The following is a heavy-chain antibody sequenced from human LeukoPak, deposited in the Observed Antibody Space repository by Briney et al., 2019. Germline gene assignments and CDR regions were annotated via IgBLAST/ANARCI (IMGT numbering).Heavy chain of an antibody. CDR2: IKQDGSEK. D-gene: IGHD3-3*01. CDR1: GFTFSDYA. V-gene: IGHV3-7*01. Sequence: PGRSLRLSCTASGFTFSDYAMSWVRQAPGKGLEWVANIKQDGSEKYYVDSVKGRFTISRDNAKNSLYLQMNSLRAEDTAVYYCARDRFLEWLDAFDIWGQGTMVTVSS. CDR3: ARDRFLEWLDAFDI. J-gene: IGHJ3*02.